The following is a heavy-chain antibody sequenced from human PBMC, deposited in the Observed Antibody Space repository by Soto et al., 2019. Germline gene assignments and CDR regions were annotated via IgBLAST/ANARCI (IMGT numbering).Heavy chain of an antibody. CDR2: ISGSGGST. D-gene: IGHD2-15*01. CDR3: AKGVAVVVAATTMGFDY. Sequence: EVQLLESGGGLVQPGGSLRLSCAASGFTFSSYAMSWVRQAPGKGLEWVSAISGSGGSTYYADSVKGRFTISRDNSKNTLYLQMNSLSAEDTAVYYCAKGVAVVVAATTMGFDYWGQGTLVTVSS. CDR1: GFTFSSYA. J-gene: IGHJ4*02. V-gene: IGHV3-23*01.